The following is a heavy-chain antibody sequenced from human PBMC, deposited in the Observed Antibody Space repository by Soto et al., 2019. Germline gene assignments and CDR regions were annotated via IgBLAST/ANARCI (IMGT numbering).Heavy chain of an antibody. CDR1: GFTVSSNY. V-gene: IGHV3-66*01. CDR2: IYSGGST. CDR3: ARDSPLNWFDP. Sequence: EVQLVESGGGLVQPGGSLRLSCAASGFTVSSNYMSWVRQAPGKGLEWVSVIYSGGSTYYADSVKGRFTISRDNSKNTLYLQMNSLRAEDTAVYYCARDSPLNWFDPWGQGTLVTVSS. J-gene: IGHJ5*02.